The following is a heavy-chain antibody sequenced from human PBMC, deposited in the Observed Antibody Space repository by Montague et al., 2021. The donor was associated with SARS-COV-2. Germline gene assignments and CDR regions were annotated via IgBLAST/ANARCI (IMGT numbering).Heavy chain of an antibody. V-gene: IGHV3-9*01. CDR2: ISWNSGSI. Sequence: SLRLSCAASGFTFDDYAMHWVRQAPGKGLEWVSGISWNSGSIGYADSVKGRFTISRDNAKNSLYLQMNSLRVEDTAVYYCARDQNHGMDVWGQGTTVIVS. D-gene: IGHD1-14*01. J-gene: IGHJ6*02. CDR3: ARDQNHGMDV. CDR1: GFTFDDYA.